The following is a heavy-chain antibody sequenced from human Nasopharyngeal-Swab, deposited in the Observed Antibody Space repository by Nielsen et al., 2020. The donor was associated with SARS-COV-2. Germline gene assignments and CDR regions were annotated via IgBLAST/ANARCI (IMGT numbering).Heavy chain of an antibody. V-gene: IGHV4-59*01. Sequence: SETLSLTCTVSGGSISSYYWSWIRQPPGKGLEWIGYIYYSGSTNYNPSLKSRVTISVDTSKNQFSLKLSSVTAADTAVYYCARVKENSGSDGGFDYWGQGTLVTVSS. D-gene: IGHD1-26*01. CDR3: ARVKENSGSDGGFDY. J-gene: IGHJ4*02. CDR1: GGSISSYY. CDR2: IYYSGST.